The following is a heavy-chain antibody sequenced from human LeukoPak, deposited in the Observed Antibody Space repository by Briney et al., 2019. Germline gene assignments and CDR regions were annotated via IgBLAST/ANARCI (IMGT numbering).Heavy chain of an antibody. J-gene: IGHJ4*02. V-gene: IGHV1-2*02. CDR1: GYTFTGSY. CDR2: INPDSGAT. Sequence: ATVKVSCKASGYTFTGSYMHWVRQAPGQGLEWMGWINPDSGATNYAQKFQGRVTMTRDTSISTAYVELSRLRSDDTAVYYCARDSYRGSYGYWGQGTLLAVFS. D-gene: IGHD1-26*01. CDR3: ARDSYRGSYGY.